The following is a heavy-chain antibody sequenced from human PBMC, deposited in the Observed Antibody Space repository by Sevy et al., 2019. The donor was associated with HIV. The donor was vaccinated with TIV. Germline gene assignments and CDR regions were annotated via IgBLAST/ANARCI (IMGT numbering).Heavy chain of an antibody. CDR3: ARDGGKREAVPLGI. CDR1: GFTFSSYS. CDR2: ISSSSSYI. D-gene: IGHD3-16*01. Sequence: GGSLRLSCAASGFTFSSYSMNWVRQAPGKGLEWVSSISSSSSYIYYADSVKGRFTISRDNAKNSLYLQMNSLRAEDTAVYYCARDGGKREAVPLGIWGQGTMVTVSS. J-gene: IGHJ3*02. V-gene: IGHV3-21*01.